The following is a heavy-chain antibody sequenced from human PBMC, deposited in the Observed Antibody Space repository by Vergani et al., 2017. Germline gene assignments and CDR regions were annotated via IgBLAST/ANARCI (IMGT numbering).Heavy chain of an antibody. Sequence: QVQLVESGGGVVQPGTSLRLSCVVSGFALNRHAMYWVRQAPGKGLEWVVGISFDGTNEYYPDLVKGRFTISRDIAKNTLYLQVRSLRLEDTGVYHCVRDRGLWAGGRCYTEAWDDWGQGTPVTVSS. J-gene: IGHJ4*02. V-gene: IGHV3-30-3*01. CDR2: ISFDGTNE. CDR1: GFALNRHA. CDR3: VRDRGLWAGGRCYTEAWDD. D-gene: IGHD2-2*02.